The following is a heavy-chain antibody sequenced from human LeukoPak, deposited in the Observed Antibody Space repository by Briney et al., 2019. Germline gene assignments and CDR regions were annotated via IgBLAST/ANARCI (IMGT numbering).Heavy chain of an antibody. V-gene: IGHV3-23*01. CDR3: AKPLHSVITSDAFDI. Sequence: AGGSLRLSCAASGFTFSSYAMSWVRQSPGKGLEWVSVFSGSGGNTYYADAVKGRFTISRDNSKNTLYLQMNSLRVEDTAVYYCAKPLHSVITSDAFDIWGQGTMVTVSS. CDR2: FSGSGGNT. D-gene: IGHD1-14*01. CDR1: GFTFSSYA. J-gene: IGHJ3*02.